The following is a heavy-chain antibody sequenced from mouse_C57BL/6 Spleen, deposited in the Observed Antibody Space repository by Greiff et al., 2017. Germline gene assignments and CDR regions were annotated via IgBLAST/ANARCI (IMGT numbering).Heavy chain of an antibody. J-gene: IGHJ2*01. CDR1: GFNIKDSY. V-gene: IGHV14-2*01. Sequence: VQLQQSGAELVKPGASVKLSCTASGFNIKDSYMHWVKQRPEQGLEWIGRIDPEDGETKYAPKFQGETTITADPSSNTAYLQHSSLTSEDTAVYYCARSFPYYYGPDYGGQGTTLTVSS. CDR3: ARSFPYYYGPDY. D-gene: IGHD1-1*01. CDR2: IDPEDGET.